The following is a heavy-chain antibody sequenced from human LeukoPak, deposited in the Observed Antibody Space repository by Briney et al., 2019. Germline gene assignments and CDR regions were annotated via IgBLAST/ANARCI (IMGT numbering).Heavy chain of an antibody. J-gene: IGHJ4*02. Sequence: PSETLSLTCAVYGGSFSGYYWSWIRQPPGKGLEWIGEINHSGSTYYNPSLKSRVTISVDTSKNQFSLKLSSVTAADTAVYYCAKSIAGEVAFDYWGQGTLVTVSS. D-gene: IGHD6-6*01. V-gene: IGHV4-34*01. CDR3: AKSIAGEVAFDY. CDR1: GGSFSGYY. CDR2: INHSGST.